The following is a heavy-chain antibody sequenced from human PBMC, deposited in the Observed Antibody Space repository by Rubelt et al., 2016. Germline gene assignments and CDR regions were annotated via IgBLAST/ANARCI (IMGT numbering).Heavy chain of an antibody. CDR3: ARWSYGSGNGVY. J-gene: IGHJ4*02. V-gene: IGHV4-39*01. CDR2: IYYDGST. Sequence: QLQLQESGPGLVKPSETLSLTCTDSGGSISSSSYYWGWIRQPPGKGLEWIGSIYYDGSTYYNPSLKSRVTISVDTSRSRFSLKLSSVTAADTAVYYCARWSYGSGNGVYWGQGTLVTVSS. CDR1: GGSISSSSYY. D-gene: IGHD3-10*01.